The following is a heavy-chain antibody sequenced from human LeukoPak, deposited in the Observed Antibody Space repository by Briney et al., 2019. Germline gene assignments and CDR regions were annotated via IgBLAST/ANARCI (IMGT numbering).Heavy chain of an antibody. CDR3: AGRSSSWSFDY. Sequence: PGGSLRLSCAASGFTFSSYSMNWVRQAPGKGLEWVSSISSSSSYIYCADSVKGRFTISRDNAKNSLYLQMNSLRAEDTAVYYCAGRSSSWSFDYWGQGTLVTVSS. CDR1: GFTFSSYS. J-gene: IGHJ4*02. V-gene: IGHV3-21*01. CDR2: ISSSSSYI. D-gene: IGHD6-13*01.